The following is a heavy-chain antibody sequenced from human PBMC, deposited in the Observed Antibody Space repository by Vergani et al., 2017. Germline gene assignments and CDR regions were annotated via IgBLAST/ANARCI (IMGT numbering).Heavy chain of an antibody. V-gene: IGHV3-23*04. Sequence: EVQLVESGGGLVKPGGSLRLSCAASGFSFSGYAMSWVRQVPGKGLEWVSAISGGGGSTYYADSVKGRFTISRDNSKNTLYLQMNSLRADDTAVYYCAKSGGWSHYYYYMDVWGKGTTVTVSS. D-gene: IGHD6-19*01. CDR2: ISGGGGST. CDR3: AKSGGWSHYYYYMDV. CDR1: GFSFSGYA. J-gene: IGHJ6*03.